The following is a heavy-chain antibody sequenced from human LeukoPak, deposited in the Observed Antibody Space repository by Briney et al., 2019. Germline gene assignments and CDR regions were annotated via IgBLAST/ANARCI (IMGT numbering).Heavy chain of an antibody. CDR1: GFTFSSYW. Sequence: GGSLRLSCAASGFTFSSYWMSWVRQAPGKGLEWVANIKQDGSEKYYVDSVKGRFTISRDNSKNTLYLQMNSLRAEDTAVYYCAKDKWGFEVDYWGQGTLVTVSS. CDR3: AKDKWGFEVDY. D-gene: IGHD7-27*01. CDR2: IKQDGSEK. J-gene: IGHJ4*02. V-gene: IGHV3-7*03.